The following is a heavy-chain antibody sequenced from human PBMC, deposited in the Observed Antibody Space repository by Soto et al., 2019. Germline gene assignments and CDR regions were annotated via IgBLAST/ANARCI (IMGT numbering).Heavy chain of an antibody. D-gene: IGHD6-13*01. Sequence: GGSLRLSCAASGFTFNSYAMHWVRQAPGKGLEWVAIISSGGTTKYYADSVKGRFTISRDNSKNTLYLDMTSLKTDDTAVYYCAREIDTSSWY. CDR3: AREIDTSSWY. CDR2: ISSGGTTK. V-gene: IGHV3-30-3*01. CDR1: GFTFNSYA. J-gene: IGHJ2*01.